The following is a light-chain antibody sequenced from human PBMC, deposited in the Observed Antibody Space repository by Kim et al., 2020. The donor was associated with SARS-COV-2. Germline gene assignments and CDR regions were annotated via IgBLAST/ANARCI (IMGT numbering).Light chain of an antibody. Sequence: KTVIISCTRSSGSIVSYFVQWFQQRPGSSPTTVIYEYHKRPSGVPDRFSGSVDSSSNSASLTISGLRTEDEADYYCQSYDDNIWVFGGGTKLTVL. CDR3: QSYDDNIWV. CDR2: EYH. CDR1: SGSIVSYF. V-gene: IGLV6-57*01. J-gene: IGLJ3*02.